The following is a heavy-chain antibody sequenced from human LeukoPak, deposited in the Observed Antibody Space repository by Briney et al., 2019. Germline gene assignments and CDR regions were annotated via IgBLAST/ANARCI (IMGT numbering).Heavy chain of an antibody. CDR1: GFLVNTNY. CDR3: ARVRYDSSGYYSLSDY. V-gene: IGHV3-53*01. D-gene: IGHD3-22*01. J-gene: IGHJ4*02. Sequence: GGSLRLSCAASGFLVNTNYMTWVRQAPGRGLEWVSFIYADGNTYYADSVKGRFTISRDNAKKSLYLQMNSLRAEDTAVYYCARVRYDSSGYYSLSDYWGQGTLVTVSS. CDR2: IYADGNT.